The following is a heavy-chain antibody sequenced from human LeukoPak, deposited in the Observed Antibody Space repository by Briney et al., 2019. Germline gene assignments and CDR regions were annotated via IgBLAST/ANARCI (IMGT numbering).Heavy chain of an antibody. Sequence: GGSLRLSCAASGFTFSSYAMHWVRQAPGKGLEYVSAISSNGGSTYYANSVKGRFTISRDNSKNTLYLQMNSLRAEDTAVYYCAKGRGWEASYYYYYMDVWGKGTTVTISS. J-gene: IGHJ6*03. CDR3: AKGRGWEASYYYYYMDV. CDR2: ISSNGGST. CDR1: GFTFSSYA. D-gene: IGHD1-26*01. V-gene: IGHV3-64*01.